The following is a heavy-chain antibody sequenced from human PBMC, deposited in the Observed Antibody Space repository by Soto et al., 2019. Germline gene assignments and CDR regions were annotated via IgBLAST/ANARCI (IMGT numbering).Heavy chain of an antibody. V-gene: IGHV3-23*01. CDR2: ISGSGGST. Sequence: VGSLRLSCAASGFHFRSYSMSWVRQAQGKGLEWVSAISGSGGSTYYADSVKGRFTISRDNSKNTLYLQMNSLRAEDTAVYYCAKDTRITIFGVVSQPFDYWGQGTLVTVSS. J-gene: IGHJ4*02. CDR3: AKDTRITIFGVVSQPFDY. CDR1: GFHFRSYS. D-gene: IGHD3-3*01.